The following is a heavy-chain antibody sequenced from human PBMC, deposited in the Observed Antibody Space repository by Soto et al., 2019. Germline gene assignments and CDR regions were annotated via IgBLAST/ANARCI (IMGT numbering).Heavy chain of an antibody. Sequence: EVQLVESGGGLVKPGGSLRLSCAASGFTFSSYSMNWVRQAPGKGLEWVSSISSSSSYIYYADSVKGRFTISRDNAKNSLYLQMNSLRAEATAVYYCAREGFDSSGYYRGLDYWGQGTLVTVSS. V-gene: IGHV3-21*01. CDR1: GFTFSSYS. D-gene: IGHD3-22*01. J-gene: IGHJ4*02. CDR2: ISSSSSYI. CDR3: AREGFDSSGYYRGLDY.